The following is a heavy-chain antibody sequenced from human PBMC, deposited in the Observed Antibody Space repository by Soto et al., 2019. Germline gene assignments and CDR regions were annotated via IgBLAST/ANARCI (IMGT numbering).Heavy chain of an antibody. Sequence: ASVKVSCKASGYTFTSYGISWVRQAPGQGLEWMGWISAYFGKTNYAQKFQGRVTMTADKSTSTAYMELSSLRSEDTAVYYCARGPSGGDWPFDYWGQGTLVTVSS. CDR1: GYTFTSYG. CDR2: ISAYFGKT. CDR3: ARGPSGGDWPFDY. D-gene: IGHD2-21*01. J-gene: IGHJ4*02. V-gene: IGHV1-18*01.